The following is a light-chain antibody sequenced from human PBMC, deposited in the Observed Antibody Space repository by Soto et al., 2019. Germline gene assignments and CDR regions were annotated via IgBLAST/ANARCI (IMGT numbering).Light chain of an antibody. CDR1: SGHSSYI. V-gene: IGLV4-60*02. CDR3: ETWDSNTHTV. Sequence: QSVLTQSSSASASLGSSVKLTCTLSSGHSSYIIAWHQQQPGKAPRYLMKLEGSGSYNKGSGVPDRFSGYSSGADRYLTISTLQFEDEADYYCETWDSNTHTVFGGGTKLTVL. J-gene: IGLJ3*02. CDR2: LEGSGSY.